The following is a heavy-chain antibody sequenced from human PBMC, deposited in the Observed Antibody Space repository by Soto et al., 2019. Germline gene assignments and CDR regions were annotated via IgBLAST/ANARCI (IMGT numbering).Heavy chain of an antibody. CDR3: AKAARTASLYNFGF. J-gene: IGHJ4*02. V-gene: IGHV3-23*01. Sequence: GGSLRLSCEGSGFTFSSFGMNWVRRAPGKGLEWVSLISGDGSTTFHPDSVKGRFTISRDNSKNTLFLYMNSQRAEATAVYYCAKAARTASLYNFGFWGQGALVTVSS. CDR1: GFTFSSFG. D-gene: IGHD2-21*02. CDR2: ISGDGSTT.